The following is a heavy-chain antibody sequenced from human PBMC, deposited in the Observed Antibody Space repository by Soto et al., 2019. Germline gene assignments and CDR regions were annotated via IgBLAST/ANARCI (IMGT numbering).Heavy chain of an antibody. Sequence: GESLKISCKVSGYSFATNWIGWVRQMPGKGLEWMGIIYPGDSDTRYSPSFQGQVTISADKSISTAYLQWSSLKASDTAMYYCAGGGVRGVITRTRDYYGMDVWGQGTTVTAP. J-gene: IGHJ6*02. CDR3: AGGGVRGVITRTRDYYGMDV. CDR2: IYPGDSDT. CDR1: GYSFATNW. D-gene: IGHD3-10*01. V-gene: IGHV5-51*01.